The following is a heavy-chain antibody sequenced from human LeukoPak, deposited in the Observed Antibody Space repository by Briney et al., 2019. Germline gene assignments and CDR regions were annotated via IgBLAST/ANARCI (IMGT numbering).Heavy chain of an antibody. Sequence: SETLSLTCTVSGGSINSYYWSWVRQPPGKGLEWIGYIYHSGSTDYNPSLKSRVTISVDTSQNHFSLKLSSVTAADTAVYYCARSSRGTSDYYGMDVWGQGTTVTVSS. J-gene: IGHJ6*02. V-gene: IGHV4-59*01. CDR3: ARSSRGTSDYYGMDV. CDR2: IYHSGST. CDR1: GGSINSYY. D-gene: IGHD1-1*01.